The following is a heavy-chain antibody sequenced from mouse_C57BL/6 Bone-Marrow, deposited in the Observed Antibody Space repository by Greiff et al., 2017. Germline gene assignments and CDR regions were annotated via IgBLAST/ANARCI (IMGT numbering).Heavy chain of an antibody. J-gene: IGHJ1*03. CDR1: GYTFTSYG. D-gene: IGHD1-1*01. CDR3: ARCRYYYGSSSNWYFDV. V-gene: IGHV1-81*01. Sequence: QVQLQQSGAELARPGASVKLSCKASGYTFTSYGISWVKQRTGQGLEWIGEIYPRSGNTYYNEKFKGKATLTADKSSSTAYMELRSLTSEDSAVYFCARCRYYYGSSSNWYFDVWGTGTTVTVSS. CDR2: IYPRSGNT.